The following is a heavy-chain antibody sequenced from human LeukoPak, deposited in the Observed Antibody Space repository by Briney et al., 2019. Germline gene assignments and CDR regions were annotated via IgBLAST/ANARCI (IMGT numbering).Heavy chain of an antibody. CDR1: GGSIRSYY. D-gene: IGHD2-15*01. V-gene: IGHV4-59*12. CDR2: MHHSGST. CDR3: ARDCSGGSCFSGPFEY. J-gene: IGHJ4*02. Sequence: SETLSLTCTVSGGSIRSYYWSWIRQPPGKGLEWIGYMHHSGSTKHNPYLKSRVTISVDTSKSQFSLKLRSVTAADTAVYYCARDCSGGSCFSGPFEYWGQGTLVTVSS.